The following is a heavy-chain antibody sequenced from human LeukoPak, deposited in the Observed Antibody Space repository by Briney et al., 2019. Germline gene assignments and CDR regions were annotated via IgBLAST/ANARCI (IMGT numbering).Heavy chain of an antibody. V-gene: IGHV4-59*11. J-gene: IGHJ4*02. CDR1: GGSINSHY. CDR2: ISYSGNT. Sequence: SETLSLTCTVSGGSINSHYWSWVRQPPGKGLVWIGYISYSGNTNYNPSLKSRVTISMHTSKNQLSLKLSSVTAADTAVYYCASSSWYFAPGRLDYWGQGTLVTVSS. D-gene: IGHD6-13*01. CDR3: ASSSWYFAPGRLDY.